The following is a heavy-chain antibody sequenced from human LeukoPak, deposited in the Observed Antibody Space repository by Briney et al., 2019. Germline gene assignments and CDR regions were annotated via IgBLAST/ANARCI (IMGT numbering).Heavy chain of an antibody. V-gene: IGHV3-66*01. J-gene: IGHJ4*02. CDR3: ARVRSSGWCFDY. CDR2: IYSGGST. CDR1: GFTFSSYA. Sequence: PGGSLRLSCAATGFTFSSYAMTWVRQAPGKGLEWVSVIYSGGSTYYADSVKGRFTISRDNSKNTLYLQMNSLRAEDTAVYYCARVRSSGWCFDYWGQGTLVTVSS. D-gene: IGHD6-19*01.